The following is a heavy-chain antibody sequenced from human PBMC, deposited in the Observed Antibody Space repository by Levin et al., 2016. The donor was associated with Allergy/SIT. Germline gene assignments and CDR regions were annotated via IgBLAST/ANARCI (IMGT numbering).Heavy chain of an antibody. D-gene: IGHD6-6*01. CDR3: ARASTIAARLFDY. J-gene: IGHJ4*02. CDR1: GFIFDEYA. V-gene: IGHV3-9*01. Sequence: GGSLRLSCAASGFIFDEYAMHWVRQVPGKGLEWVSGISRDSASIPYADSVKGRFSISRDNAKKSLYLQMNTLRAEDTALYYCARASTIAARLFDYWGQGTLVTVSS. CDR2: ISRDSASI.